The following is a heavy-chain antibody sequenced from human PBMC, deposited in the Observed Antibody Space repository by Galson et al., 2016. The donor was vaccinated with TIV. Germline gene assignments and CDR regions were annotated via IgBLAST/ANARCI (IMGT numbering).Heavy chain of an antibody. D-gene: IGHD5-12*01. CDR3: TTERSYGYNDH. CDR2: IKSKSDAGTT. CDR1: GFTFSKAW. Sequence: FLRLSCAASGFTFSKAWMTWVRQAPGKGLEWVGRIKSKSDAGTTEYAAPVKGRFIISRDDSKGTLFLQMDSLRTEDTAMYYCTTERSYGYNDHWGQGTLVTVSS. J-gene: IGHJ4*02. V-gene: IGHV3-15*01.